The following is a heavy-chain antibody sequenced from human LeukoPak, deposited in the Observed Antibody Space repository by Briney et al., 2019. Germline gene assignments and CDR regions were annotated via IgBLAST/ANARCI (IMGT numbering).Heavy chain of an antibody. V-gene: IGHV4-34*01. CDR3: ASERIAAAGTAYYYYGMDV. J-gene: IGHJ6*02. D-gene: IGHD6-13*01. CDR1: GVSFSGYY. CDR2: INHSGST. Sequence: SETLSLTCAVYGVSFSGYYWSWIRQPPGKGLEWIGEINHSGSTNYNPSLKSRVTISVDTSKNQFSLKLSSVTAADTAVYYCASERIAAAGTAYYYYGMDVWGQGTTVTVSS.